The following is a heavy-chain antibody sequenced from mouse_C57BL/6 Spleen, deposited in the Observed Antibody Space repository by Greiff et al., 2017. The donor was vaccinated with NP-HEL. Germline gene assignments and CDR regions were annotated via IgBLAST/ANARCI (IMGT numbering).Heavy chain of an antibody. Sequence: EVKLVESGGGLVKPGGSLKLSCAASGFTFSSYTMSWVRQTPGKRLEWVATISGGGGNTYYPDSVKGRFTISRYNAKNTLYLQMSSLRSEDTALYYCARHGDFDYWGQGTTLTVSS. J-gene: IGHJ2*01. CDR3: ARHGDFDY. V-gene: IGHV5-9*01. CDR2: ISGGGGNT. CDR1: GFTFSSYT.